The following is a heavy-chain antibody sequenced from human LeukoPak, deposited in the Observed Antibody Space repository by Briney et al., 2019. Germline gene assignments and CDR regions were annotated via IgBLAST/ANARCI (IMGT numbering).Heavy chain of an antibody. V-gene: IGHV4-61*01. CDR1: GYSISSGYY. D-gene: IGHD3-10*01. CDR3: ARGLLLWFGRPQWFDP. Sequence: SETLSLTCTVSGYSISSGYYWSWIRQPPGKGLEWIGYIYDSGSSNYNPSLKSRVTIAVGRSKNHFSLKLSSVTAADTAVYYCARGLLLWFGRPQWFDPWGQGTLVTVSS. J-gene: IGHJ5*02. CDR2: IYDSGSS.